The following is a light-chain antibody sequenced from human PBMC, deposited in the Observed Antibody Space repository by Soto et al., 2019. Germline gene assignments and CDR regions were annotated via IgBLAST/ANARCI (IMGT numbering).Light chain of an antibody. CDR2: DAS. CDR1: QSVSSY. J-gene: IGKJ4*01. CDR3: QQFSSYPLT. Sequence: IVLTQSPATLSLSPWERATLSCMASQSVSSYLAWYQQKPGQAPRLLIYDASNRATGIPDRFSGGGSGTDFTLTISRLEPEDFAVYYCQQFSSYPLTFDGGTKVDIK. V-gene: IGKV3-11*01.